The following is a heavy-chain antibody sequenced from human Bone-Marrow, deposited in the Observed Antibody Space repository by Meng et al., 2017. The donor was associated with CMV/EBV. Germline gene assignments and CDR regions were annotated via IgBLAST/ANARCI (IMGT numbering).Heavy chain of an antibody. V-gene: IGHV1-69*05. J-gene: IGHJ6*02. CDR3: ARGNEDTGYGMDV. D-gene: IGHD2-15*01. CDR2: IIPIFGTA. CDR1: GGTFSSYA. Sequence: SVKVSCKASGGTFSSYAISWVRQAPGQGLEWMGGIIPIFGTANYAQKFQGRVTITTDESTSTAYMELSSLRSEDTAVYYCARGNEDTGYGMDVWGQGTTVTVSS.